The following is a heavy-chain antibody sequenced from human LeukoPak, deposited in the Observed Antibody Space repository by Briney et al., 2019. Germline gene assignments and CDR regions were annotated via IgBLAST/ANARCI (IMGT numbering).Heavy chain of an antibody. CDR3: TREIRYFDWFQADY. D-gene: IGHD3-9*01. CDR2: IRSKCYGGTA. Sequence: GGSLRLSCTPSGFTFGDYSMSWFRQAPGKGLEWVGFIRSKCYGGTAEYAASVKGRFTISRDDSNSIAYLQMDSLKTEDTAVYYCTREIRYFDWFQADYWGQGTLVTVSS. CDR1: GFTFGDYS. V-gene: IGHV3-49*03. J-gene: IGHJ4*02.